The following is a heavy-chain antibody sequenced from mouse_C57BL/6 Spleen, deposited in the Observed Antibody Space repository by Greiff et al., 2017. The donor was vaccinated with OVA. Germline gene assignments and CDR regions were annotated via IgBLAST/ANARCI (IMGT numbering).Heavy chain of an antibody. J-gene: IGHJ2*01. V-gene: IGHV1-64*01. Sequence: QVQLKQPGAELVKPGASVKLSCKASGYTFTSYWMPWVKQRPGQGLEWIGMIHPNSGSTNYNEKFKSKATLTVDKSSSTAYMQLSSLTSEDSAVYYCARGSYYGSSPDYWGQGTTLTVSS. CDR3: ARGSYYGSSPDY. D-gene: IGHD1-1*01. CDR2: IHPNSGST. CDR1: GYTFTSYW.